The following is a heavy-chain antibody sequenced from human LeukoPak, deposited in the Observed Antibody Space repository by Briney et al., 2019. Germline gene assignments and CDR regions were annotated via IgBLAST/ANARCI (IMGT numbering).Heavy chain of an antibody. V-gene: IGHV3-48*01. D-gene: IGHD1-14*01. Sequence: PGGSLRLSCAASGFTFSSYNMSWVRQAPGKGLEWVSYISSSSSAIYYADSVKGRFTISRDNAKNSLYLQMNSLRAEDTAVYYCARGGNRDYWGQGTLVTVSS. CDR1: GFTFSSYN. J-gene: IGHJ4*02. CDR3: ARGGNRDY. CDR2: ISSSSSAI.